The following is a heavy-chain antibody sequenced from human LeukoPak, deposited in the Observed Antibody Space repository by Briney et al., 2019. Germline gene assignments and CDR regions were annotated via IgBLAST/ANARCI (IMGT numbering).Heavy chain of an antibody. CDR2: IYYSGST. V-gene: IGHV4-39*01. CDR3: ARGRPYSGGYHLDY. CDR1: GDSTSSDRYY. D-gene: IGHD1-26*01. J-gene: IGHJ4*02. Sequence: SETLSLTCTVSGDSTSSDRYYGGWVRQPPGKGLEWIGNIYYSGSTYYNPPLKSRVTMSVDTSKNQFFLKLNSVTAADTAVYYCARGRPYSGGYHLDYWGQGTLVTVPA.